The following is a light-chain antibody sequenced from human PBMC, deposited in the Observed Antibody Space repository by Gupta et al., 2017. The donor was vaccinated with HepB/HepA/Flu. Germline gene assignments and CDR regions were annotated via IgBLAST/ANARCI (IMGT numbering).Light chain of an antibody. V-gene: IGLV2-14*03. CDR1: SSDVGGYNY. CDR3: SSYTSSSTSGGV. J-gene: IGLJ2*01. Sequence: QSALPQPASVSGSPGQSLTISCTGPSSDVGGYNYVSWYQQHPGKAPKLMIYDVSNRPSGVANRFSGSKSGNTASMTISGLQAEDEADYYCSSYTSSSTSGGVFGGGTKLTVL. CDR2: DVS.